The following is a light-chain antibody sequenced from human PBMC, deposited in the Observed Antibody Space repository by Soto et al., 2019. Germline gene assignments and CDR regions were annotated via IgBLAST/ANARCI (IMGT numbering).Light chain of an antibody. J-gene: IGKJ4*01. CDR2: DAS. CDR3: QQRRNWPPLT. V-gene: IGKV3-11*01. Sequence: ETVLTQSPATLSLSPGERATLSCRASQIVDIYLAWYQQKPGQAPRLLIYDASNRAAGIPARFSGSGSGTDFTLTISSLEPEDFGVYYCQQRRNWPPLTFGGGTKVEIK. CDR1: QIVDIY.